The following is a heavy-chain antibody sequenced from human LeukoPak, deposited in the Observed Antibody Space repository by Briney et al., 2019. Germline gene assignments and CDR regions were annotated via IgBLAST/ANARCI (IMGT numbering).Heavy chain of an antibody. V-gene: IGHV4-59*03. D-gene: IGHD3-3*02. Sequence: SETLSLTCSVSGGSINTYYWSWIRQSPGKGLEWIGYVFYKGNIDYNPPLKSRVTMSLDSPKNQVSLSVTSMTAADTAVYYCAAGAPKFLHLVSWGQGTLVTVSS. J-gene: IGHJ5*02. CDR2: VFYKGNI. CDR1: GGSINTYY. CDR3: AAGAPKFLHLVS.